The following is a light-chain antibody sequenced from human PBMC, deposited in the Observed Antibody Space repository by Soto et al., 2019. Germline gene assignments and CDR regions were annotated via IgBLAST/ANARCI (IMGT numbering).Light chain of an antibody. CDR2: EVS. Sequence: QSVLTQPASVSGSPGQSITISCTGTSSDVGGYEFVSWYQQHPGKAPKLIIFEVSNRPSGISNRFSGSNSGNTASLTISGLQAEDEADYYCSSYTSSSTLVLFGGGTKLTV. J-gene: IGLJ2*01. CDR3: SSYTSSSTLVL. CDR1: SSDVGGYEF. V-gene: IGLV2-14*01.